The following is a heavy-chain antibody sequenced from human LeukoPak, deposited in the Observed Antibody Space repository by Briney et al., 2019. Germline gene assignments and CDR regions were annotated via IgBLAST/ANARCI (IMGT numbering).Heavy chain of an antibody. CDR3: GGDLPTVTSIDY. J-gene: IGHJ4*02. CDR2: IKQDGSEK. Sequence: PGGSLRLSCVASGFTFSSRDWMTWVRQAPGKGLEWVTNIKQDGSEKNYVDSVKGRFTISRDNAKNSLYLQMNSLRAEDPAVYYCGGDLPTVTSIDYWGQGTLVTVSS. D-gene: IGHD4-17*01. V-gene: IGHV3-7*01. CDR1: GFTFSSRDW.